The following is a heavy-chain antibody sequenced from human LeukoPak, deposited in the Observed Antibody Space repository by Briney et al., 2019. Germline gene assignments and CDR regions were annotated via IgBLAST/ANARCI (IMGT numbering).Heavy chain of an antibody. Sequence: GGSPRLSCAASGFTFSDCYMSWFRQAPGKGLEWLSYIGGSGVDTNYADSVKGRFTTSRDNAKSSLYLQMNSLRAEDTAVYYCAKTLVASPGNTGGPWGQGTLVTVSS. CDR1: GFTFSDCY. V-gene: IGHV3-11*03. CDR2: IGGSGVDT. CDR3: AKTLVASPGNTGGP. D-gene: IGHD6-6*01. J-gene: IGHJ5*02.